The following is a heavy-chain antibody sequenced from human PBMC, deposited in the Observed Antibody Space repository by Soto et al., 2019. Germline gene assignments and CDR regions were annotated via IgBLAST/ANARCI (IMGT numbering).Heavy chain of an antibody. CDR2: IFYSGST. D-gene: IGHD3-10*01. CDR3: ARHNYGSGSTYFDY. CDR1: GDSISPYY. V-gene: IGHV4-59*08. Sequence: PSETLSLTCTVSGDSISPYYWSWIRQPPGKGLEWIGYIFYSGSTNYNPSLKSRVTISVDTSKNQFSLKLNSMTAADTAVYYCARHNYGSGSTYFDYWGQGTLVTVSS. J-gene: IGHJ4*02.